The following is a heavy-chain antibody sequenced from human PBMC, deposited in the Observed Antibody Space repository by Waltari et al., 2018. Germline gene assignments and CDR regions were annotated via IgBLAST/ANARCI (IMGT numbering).Heavy chain of an antibody. CDR3: ARSGEMKGTVDY. J-gene: IGHJ4*02. V-gene: IGHV1-69*02. CDR1: GGTFSTYT. D-gene: IGHD1-1*01. CDR2: IIPFLGIS. Sequence: SVKVSCKASGGTFSTYTVTWVRQAPGQGLEWMGSIIPFLGISKYAQSLQARLTITVDQSTNTGYMELNNLRPEDTGVYYCARSGEMKGTVDYWGQGTLVTVSS.